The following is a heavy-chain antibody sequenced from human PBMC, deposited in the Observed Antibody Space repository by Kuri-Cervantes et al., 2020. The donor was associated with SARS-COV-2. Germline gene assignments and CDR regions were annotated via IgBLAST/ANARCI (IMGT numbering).Heavy chain of an antibody. J-gene: IGHJ4*02. V-gene: IGHV3-64*01. CDR1: GFTFSSYA. Sequence: GESLKISCAASGFTFSSYAMHWVRQAPGKGLEYVSAISSNGGSTYYANSVKGRFTISRDNSKNTLYLQMGSLRAEDTAVYYCARVTDDLWSGYYGPYFDYWGQGTLVTGSS. D-gene: IGHD3-3*01. CDR2: ISSNGGST. CDR3: ARVTDDLWSGYYGPYFDY.